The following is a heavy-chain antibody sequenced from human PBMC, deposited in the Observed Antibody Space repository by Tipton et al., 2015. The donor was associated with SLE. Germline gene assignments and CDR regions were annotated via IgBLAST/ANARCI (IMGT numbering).Heavy chain of an antibody. CDR1: GYTFTTYY. D-gene: IGHD1-26*01. CDR2: INPSGGST. V-gene: IGHV1-46*03. Sequence: QSGAEVKKPGASVKVSCKASGYTFTTYYLHWVRQAPGQGLEWMGIINPSGGSTSYAQKFQGRVTMTRDTSTSTVYMELSGLRSEDTAVYSCARLSPIGVFYGMDVWGQGTTVTVSS. CDR3: ARLSPIGVFYGMDV. J-gene: IGHJ6*02.